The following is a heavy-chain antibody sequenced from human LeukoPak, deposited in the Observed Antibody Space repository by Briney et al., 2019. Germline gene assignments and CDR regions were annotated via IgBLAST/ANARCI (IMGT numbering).Heavy chain of an antibody. Sequence: SETLSLTCAVYGGSFSGYYWSWIRRPPGKGLEWIGEINHSGSTNYNPSLKSRVTISVDTSKNQFSLKLSSVTAADTAVYYCARTATGYSSGWYFSPWFDPWGQGTLVTVSS. CDR3: ARTATGYSSGWYFSPWFDP. D-gene: IGHD6-19*01. CDR1: GGSFSGYY. J-gene: IGHJ5*02. V-gene: IGHV4-34*01. CDR2: INHSGST.